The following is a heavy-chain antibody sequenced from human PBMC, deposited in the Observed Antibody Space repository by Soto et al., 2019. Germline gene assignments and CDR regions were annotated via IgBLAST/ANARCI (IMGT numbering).Heavy chain of an antibody. J-gene: IGHJ4*02. Sequence: AGGSLRLSCAASGFTFSSYAMSWVRQAPGKGLEWVSAISGSGGSTYYADSVKGRFTISRDNSKNTLYLQMNSLRAEDTAVYYCAKVYSSGWYPGYWGQGTLVTVSS. CDR3: AKVYSSGWYPGY. V-gene: IGHV3-23*01. CDR2: ISGSGGST. D-gene: IGHD6-19*01. CDR1: GFTFSSYA.